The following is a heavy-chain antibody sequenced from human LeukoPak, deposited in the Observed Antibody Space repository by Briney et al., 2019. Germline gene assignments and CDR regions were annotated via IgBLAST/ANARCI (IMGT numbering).Heavy chain of an antibody. CDR2: ISGSGGST. D-gene: IGHD5-18*01. CDR1: GFTFSSYA. CDR3: AKERYSYGYWRYFDY. Sequence: GGSLRLSXAASGFTFSSYAMSWVRQAPGKGLEWVSAISGSGGSTYYADSVKGRFTISRDNSKNTLYLQMNSLRAEDTAVYYCAKERYSYGYWRYFDYWGQGTLVTVSS. J-gene: IGHJ4*02. V-gene: IGHV3-23*01.